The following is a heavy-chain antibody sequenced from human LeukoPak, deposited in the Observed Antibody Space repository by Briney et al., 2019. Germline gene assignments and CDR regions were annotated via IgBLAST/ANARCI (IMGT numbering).Heavy chain of an antibody. CDR1: GYTFTSYA. Sequence: SVKVSCKASGYTFTSYAISWVRQAPGQGLEWMGGIIPIFGTANYAQKFQGRVTITTDESTSTAYMELSSLRSEDTAVYYCASVVPAAIHAHDAFDIWGQGTMVTVSS. D-gene: IGHD2-2*02. CDR2: IIPIFGTA. J-gene: IGHJ3*02. V-gene: IGHV1-69*05. CDR3: ASVVPAAIHAHDAFDI.